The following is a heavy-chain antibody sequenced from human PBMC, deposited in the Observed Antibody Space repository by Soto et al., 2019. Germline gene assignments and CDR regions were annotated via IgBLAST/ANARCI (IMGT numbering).Heavy chain of an antibody. V-gene: IGHV4-59*01. CDR1: GGSISSYY. Sequence: QVQLQESGPGLVKPSETLSLTCTVSGGSISSYYWSWIRQPPGKGLEWIGYIYYSGSTNYNPSLKSRVTISVDTSKNQFSLKLSSVTAADTAVYYCARVLEADYYYGMDVWGQGTTVTVSS. CDR2: IYYSGST. CDR3: ARVLEADYYYGMDV. J-gene: IGHJ6*02.